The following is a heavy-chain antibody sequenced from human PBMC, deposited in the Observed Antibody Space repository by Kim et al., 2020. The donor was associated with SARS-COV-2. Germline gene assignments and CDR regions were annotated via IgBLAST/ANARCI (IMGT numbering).Heavy chain of an antibody. Sequence: GGSLRLSCAASGFAFHTFGMHWVRQAPGKGLEWVAIISYDGSTKDYAGSVKGRFTISRDNSKKTVYLQMNNLRPEDTAVYYCAKDGPKVRALEWVSEDWGLGTLATGPS. V-gene: IGHV3-30*18. CDR3: AKDGPKVRALEWVSED. J-gene: IGHJ4*02. CDR1: GFAFHTFG. CDR2: ISYDGSTK. D-gene: IGHD3-3*01.